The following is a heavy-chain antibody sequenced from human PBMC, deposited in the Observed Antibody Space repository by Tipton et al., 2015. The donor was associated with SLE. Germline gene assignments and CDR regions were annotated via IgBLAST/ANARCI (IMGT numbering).Heavy chain of an antibody. CDR1: GGSFSGYS. CDR2: TNPSGNT. CDR3: ARGAKERITLVRVRPYYFDY. V-gene: IGHV4-34*01. J-gene: IGHJ4*01. Sequence: AGLVKPSETLSLTCAVYGGSFSGYSWSWIRPPPGKGLEWIGQTNPSGNTNYNPSLKSRVTKSVDTYNNQLSLKLTSVTAADTAVDYCARGAKERITLVRVRPYYFDYWGQGSLVTVSS. D-gene: IGHD3-10*01.